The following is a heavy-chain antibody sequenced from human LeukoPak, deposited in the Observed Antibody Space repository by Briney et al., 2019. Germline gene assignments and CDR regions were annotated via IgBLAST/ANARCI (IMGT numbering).Heavy chain of an antibody. D-gene: IGHD3-9*01. CDR3: ARAPYYDILTHDAFDI. Sequence: SETLSLTCTVSGGSISSGDYYWSWIRQPPGKGLEWIGYIYYSGSTYYNPSLKSRVTISVDTFKNQFSLKLSSVTAADTAVYYCARAPYYDILTHDAFDIWGQGTMVTVSS. V-gene: IGHV4-30-4*01. CDR2: IYYSGST. J-gene: IGHJ3*02. CDR1: GGSISSGDYY.